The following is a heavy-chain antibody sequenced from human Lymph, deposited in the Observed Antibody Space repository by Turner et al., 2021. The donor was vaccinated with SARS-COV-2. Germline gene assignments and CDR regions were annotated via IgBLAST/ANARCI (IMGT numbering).Heavy chain of an antibody. Sequence: EVHVVGGGGGWLQPGGSLRLTCAACGFTVSSNYRPGVRQAPGTGVEWVSLIYSGGSTYYADSVKSRFTISRDNSQNTLYHQMNSLRADDTAIYYCARVLQLYGMDVWGQGTTVTVSS. D-gene: IGHD1-1*01. J-gene: IGHJ6*02. CDR2: IYSGGST. CDR3: ARVLQLYGMDV. CDR1: GFTVSSNY. V-gene: IGHV3-53*01.